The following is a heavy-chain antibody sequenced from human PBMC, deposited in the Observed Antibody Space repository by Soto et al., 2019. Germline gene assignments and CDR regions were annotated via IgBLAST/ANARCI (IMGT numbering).Heavy chain of an antibody. D-gene: IGHD1-26*01. CDR2: INSDGSIT. CDR3: ATVETGSYNWFDP. V-gene: IGHV3-74*01. Sequence: EVQLVESGGGLVQPGGSLRLSCAASGFTFTTYWMHWGRQAPGMGLVWVSRINSDGSITTYADSVKGRFTISRDNARNTVYLQMNSLRAEDTAVYYCATVETGSYNWFDPWGQGTLVTVSS. J-gene: IGHJ5*02. CDR1: GFTFTTYW.